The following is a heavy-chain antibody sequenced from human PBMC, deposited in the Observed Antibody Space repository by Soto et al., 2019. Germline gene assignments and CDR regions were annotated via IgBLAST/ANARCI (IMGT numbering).Heavy chain of an antibody. D-gene: IGHD6-13*01. V-gene: IGHV1-24*01. Sequence: GASVKVSCKVSGYTLTELSMHWVRQAPGKGLEWMGGFDPEDGETIYAQKFQGRVTLTTDTSTSTVYMELSSLRSEDTAVYYCALDQNSSWRHWGQGTLVTVSS. J-gene: IGHJ4*02. CDR1: GYTLTELS. CDR3: ALDQNSSWRH. CDR2: FDPEDGET.